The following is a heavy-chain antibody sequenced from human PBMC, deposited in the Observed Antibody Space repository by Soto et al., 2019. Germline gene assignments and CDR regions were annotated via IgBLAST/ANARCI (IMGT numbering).Heavy chain of an antibody. J-gene: IGHJ4*02. D-gene: IGHD2-2*01. Sequence: GGSLRLSCAASGFTFSSYSMNWGRQAPGKGLEWVSSISSSSSSYIYYADSVKGRFAISRDNAKNSLYLQMNSLRAEDTAVYYCARGGYCSSTSCYAPFDYWGQGTLVTVSS. CDR3: ARGGYCSSTSCYAPFDY. V-gene: IGHV3-21*01. CDR2: ISSSSSSYI. CDR1: GFTFSSYS.